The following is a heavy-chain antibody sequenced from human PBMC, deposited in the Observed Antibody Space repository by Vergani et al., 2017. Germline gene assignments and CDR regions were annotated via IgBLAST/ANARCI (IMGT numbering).Heavy chain of an antibody. CDR1: GFTFSSYA. J-gene: IGHJ3*01. CDR2: ISYDGSNK. V-gene: IGHV3-30-3*01. Sequence: QVQLVESGGGVVQPGRSLRLSCAASGFTFSSYAMHWVRQAPGKGLEWVAVISYDGSNKYYADSVKGRFTISRDNSNNTLYLQMNSLRAEDTAVYYCARDRKVTMIVVVKWGQGTMVTVSS. CDR3: ARDRKVTMIVVVK. D-gene: IGHD3-22*01.